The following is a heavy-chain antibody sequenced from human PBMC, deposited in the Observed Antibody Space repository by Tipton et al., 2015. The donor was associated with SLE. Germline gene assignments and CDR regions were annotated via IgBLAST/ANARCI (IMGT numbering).Heavy chain of an antibody. V-gene: IGHV3-23*01. CDR1: GFTFSSYA. CDR2: ISGSGGST. CDR3: ARVRYTSSSQYYFDF. D-gene: IGHD6-6*01. Sequence: SLRLSCAASGFTFSSYAMSWVRQAPGKGLEWVSAISGSGGSTYYADSVKGRFTISRDNAKKALYLQMSSLRAEDTALYYCARVRYTSSSQYYFDFWGQGALVTVSS. J-gene: IGHJ4*02.